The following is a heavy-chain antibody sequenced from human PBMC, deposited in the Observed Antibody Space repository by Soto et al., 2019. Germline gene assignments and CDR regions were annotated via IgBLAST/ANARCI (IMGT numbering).Heavy chain of an antibody. D-gene: IGHD5-18*01. V-gene: IGHV3-74*01. Sequence: PGGSLRLSCAASGFTLSSYWMHWVHQAPGKGLVWVSRINSDGSSTSYADSVKGRFTISRDNAKNTLYLQMSSLRAEDTAVYYCARGRVRYSYGLDWGQGTMVTVSS. CDR2: INSDGSST. J-gene: IGHJ4*02. CDR3: ARGRVRYSYGLD. CDR1: GFTLSSYW.